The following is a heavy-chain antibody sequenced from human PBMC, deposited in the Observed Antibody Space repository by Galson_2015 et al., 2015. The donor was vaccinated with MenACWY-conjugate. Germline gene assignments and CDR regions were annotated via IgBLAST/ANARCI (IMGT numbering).Heavy chain of an antibody. CDR2: INQDVSKK. J-gene: IGHJ2*01. CDR3: ARRRGLSGSYSWYFDL. Sequence: LRLSCAASGFTVSTYWMSWVRQAPGKGLEWVANINQDVSKKYYVDSVRGRFTISRDNAKNSLYLQMNSLRAEDTAVYYCARRRGLSGSYSWYFDLWGRGTLVTVSS. CDR1: GFTVSTYW. D-gene: IGHD1-26*01. V-gene: IGHV3-7*03.